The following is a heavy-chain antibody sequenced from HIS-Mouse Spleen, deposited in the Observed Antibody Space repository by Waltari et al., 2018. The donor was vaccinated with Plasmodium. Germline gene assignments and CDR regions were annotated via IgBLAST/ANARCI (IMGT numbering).Heavy chain of an antibody. J-gene: IGHJ2*01. CDR2: RKQDGSEK. CDR3: ASSWYWYFDL. CDR1: GFTFSSYW. D-gene: IGHD6-13*01. Sequence: EVQLVESGGGLVQPGGSLRLSCAASGFTFSSYWMSWVRQAPGKGVEWVANRKQDGSEKYYVDSGKGRLTSSRDNAKNSLYLQMNSLRAEDTAVYYCASSWYWYFDLWGRGTLVTVSS. V-gene: IGHV3-7*01.